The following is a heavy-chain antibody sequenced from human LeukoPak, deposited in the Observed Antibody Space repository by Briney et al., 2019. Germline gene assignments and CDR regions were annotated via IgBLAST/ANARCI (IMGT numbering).Heavy chain of an antibody. D-gene: IGHD3-16*01. CDR2: INHSGST. CDR3: ARGSRVMLSGYNWFDP. V-gene: IGHV4-34*01. J-gene: IGHJ5*02. Sequence: TASETLSLTCAVYGVSFSGYYWSWIRQPPGKGLEWIGEINHSGSTNYNPSLKSRVIISVDTSKNQFSLKLSSVTAADTAVYYCARGSRVMLSGYNWFDPWGQGTLVTVSS. CDR1: GVSFSGYY.